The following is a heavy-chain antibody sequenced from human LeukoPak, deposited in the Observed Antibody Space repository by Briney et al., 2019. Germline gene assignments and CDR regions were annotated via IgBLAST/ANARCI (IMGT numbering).Heavy chain of an antibody. Sequence: PSETLSLTCAVSGGSISSSNWWSWVRQPPGKGLEWIGYIYHSGSTYYNPSLKSRVTISVDRSKNQFSLKLSSVTAADTAVYYCARDYCSGSSCYWIDYWGQGTLVTVSS. CDR3: ARDYCSGSSCYWIDY. CDR1: GGSISSSNW. V-gene: IGHV4-4*02. J-gene: IGHJ4*02. CDR2: IYHSGST. D-gene: IGHD2-15*01.